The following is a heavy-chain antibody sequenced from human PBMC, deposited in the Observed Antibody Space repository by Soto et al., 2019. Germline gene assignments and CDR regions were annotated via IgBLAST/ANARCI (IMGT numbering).Heavy chain of an antibody. CDR3: ARVITTAGYGMDV. V-gene: IGHV1-2*02. CDR2: INPNSGGT. D-gene: IGHD1-1*01. CDR1: GYTFTGYY. Sequence: GASVKVSCKASGYTFTGYYMHWVRQAPGQGLEWMGWINPNSGGTNYARKFQGRVTMTRDTSITTAYMELSRLRSDDTAVYYCARVITTAGYGMDVWGQATTVTVSS. J-gene: IGHJ6*02.